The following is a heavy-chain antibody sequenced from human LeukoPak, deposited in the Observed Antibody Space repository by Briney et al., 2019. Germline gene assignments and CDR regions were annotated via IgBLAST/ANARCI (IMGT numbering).Heavy chain of an antibody. CDR1: GGSISSSSYY. CDR3: ARVHRIVVAGHTKSGWFDP. CDR2: IYYSGST. D-gene: IGHD6-19*01. Sequence: SETLSLTCTVSGGSISSSSYYWGWMRQPPGKGVEWIGSIYYSGSTYYNPSLKSRVTISVDTSKNQFSLKLSSVTAADTAVYYCARVHRIVVAGHTKSGWFDPWGQGTLVTVSS. V-gene: IGHV4-39*07. J-gene: IGHJ5*02.